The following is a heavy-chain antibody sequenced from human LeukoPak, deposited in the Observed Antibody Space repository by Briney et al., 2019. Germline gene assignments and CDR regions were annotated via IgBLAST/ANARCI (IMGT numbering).Heavy chain of an antibody. CDR1: GYTFTDYF. CDR2: INPNIGDA. D-gene: IGHD2-21*02. J-gene: IGHJ5*01. V-gene: IGHV1-2*02. CDR3: ARMALDGGDSIGFDS. Sequence: GASVKVSCKASGYTFTDYFIHRVRQAPGQGLEWMGWINPNIGDASYAQKFQDRVTMTRDRSINTAYMELSRLASDDTAVYYCARMALDGGDSIGFDSWGQGTLVTVSS.